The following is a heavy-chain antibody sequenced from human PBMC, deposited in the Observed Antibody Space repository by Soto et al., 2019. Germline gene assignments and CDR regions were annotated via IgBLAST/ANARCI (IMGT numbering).Heavy chain of an antibody. CDR1: GFTFTRYS. V-gene: IGHV3-21*06. CDR3: ARESEDLTSNFDY. Sequence: GGSLRLSCAASGFTFTRYSMNWVRQAPGKGLEWVSSISSTTNYIYYGDSMKGRFTISRDNAKNSLYLEMNSLRAEDAAVYYCARESEDLTSNFDYWGQGTQVTVSS. J-gene: IGHJ4*02. CDR2: ISSTTNYI.